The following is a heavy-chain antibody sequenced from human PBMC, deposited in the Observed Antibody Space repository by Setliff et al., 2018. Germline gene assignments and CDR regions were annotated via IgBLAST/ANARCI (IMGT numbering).Heavy chain of an antibody. CDR3: ARAHRYYSDTSGYFYDQGRSAFDV. J-gene: IGHJ3*01. V-gene: IGHV1-18*01. CDR1: GYNFITFG. D-gene: IGHD3-22*01. CDR2: IAPYNGNT. Sequence: ASVKVSCKTSGYNFITFGISWVRQAPGQGLEWLGWIAPYNGNTDYAQKFQGRVTMTTGTSTNTAHMELRSLTSADTALYYCARAHRYYSDTSGYFYDQGRSAFDVWGQGTMVTVSS.